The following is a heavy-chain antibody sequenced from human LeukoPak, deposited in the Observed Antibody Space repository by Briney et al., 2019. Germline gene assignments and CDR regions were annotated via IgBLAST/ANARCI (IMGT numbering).Heavy chain of an antibody. V-gene: IGHV3-74*01. D-gene: IGHD2/OR15-2a*01. CDR3: ARAGIGGAFDI. CDR2: INSDGSST. J-gene: IGHJ3*02. CDR1: GFTFSSYW. Sequence: PGGSLRLSCAAAGFTFSSYWMHWVRHGPGKGLVWVSRINSDGSSTRYADSVKGRFTISRDNAKNTLYLQMNSLRAEDTAVYYCARAGIGGAFDIWGQGTMVIVSS.